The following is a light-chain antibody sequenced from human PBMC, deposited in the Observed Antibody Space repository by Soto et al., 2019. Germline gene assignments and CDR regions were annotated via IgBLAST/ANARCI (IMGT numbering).Light chain of an antibody. CDR1: SGHSSYI. V-gene: IGLV4-60*02. J-gene: IGLJ3*02. Sequence: QLVLTQSSSASASRGSSVKLTCTLSSGHSSYIIAWHQQQPGKAPRSLMKLEGSGSYNKGSGVPDRFSVPSSGADRYLTISNLQFEDEADYYCETWDSNTRVFGGGTKLTVL. CDR3: ETWDSNTRV. CDR2: LEGSGSY.